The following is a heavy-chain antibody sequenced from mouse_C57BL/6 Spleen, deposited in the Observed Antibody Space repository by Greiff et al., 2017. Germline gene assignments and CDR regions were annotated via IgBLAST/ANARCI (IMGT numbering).Heavy chain of an antibody. CDR2: INPSTGGT. J-gene: IGHJ4*01. CDR1: GYSFTGYY. Sequence: VQLQQSGPELVKPGASVKISCKASGYSFTGYYMNWVKQSPEKSLEWIGEINPSTGGTTYNQKFKAKATLTVDKSSSTAYMQLKSLTSEDSAVXYCARSYSSGYYYAMDYWGQGTSVTVSS. D-gene: IGHD3-2*02. CDR3: ARSYSSGYYYAMDY. V-gene: IGHV1-42*01.